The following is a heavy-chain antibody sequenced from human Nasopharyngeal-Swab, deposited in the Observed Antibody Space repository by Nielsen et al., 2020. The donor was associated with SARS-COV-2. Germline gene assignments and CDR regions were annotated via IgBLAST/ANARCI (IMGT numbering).Heavy chain of an antibody. CDR2: ISYSGST. J-gene: IGHJ6*02. CDR3: ARDTGCGGDCPKEVNSYGMDV. D-gene: IGHD2-21*01. Sequence: RQAPGKGLEWIGSISYSGSTYYNPSLKSRVTISVDTSKNQFSLKLSSVTAADTAVYYCARDTGCGGDCPKEVNSYGMDVWGQGTTVTVSS. V-gene: IGHV4-39*07.